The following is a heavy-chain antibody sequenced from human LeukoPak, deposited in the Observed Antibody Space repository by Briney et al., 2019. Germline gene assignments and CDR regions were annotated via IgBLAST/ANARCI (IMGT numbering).Heavy chain of an antibody. Sequence: ASVKVSCKASGYTFTSYAMNWVRQAPGQGLEWMGWINTNTGNPTYAQGFTGRFVFSLDTSVSTAYLQISSLKAEDTAVYYCARGWDGSGSYYYYYYMDVWGKGTTVTISS. CDR1: GYTFTSYA. CDR2: INTNTGNP. CDR3: ARGWDGSGSYYYYYYMDV. D-gene: IGHD3-10*01. V-gene: IGHV7-4-1*02. J-gene: IGHJ6*03.